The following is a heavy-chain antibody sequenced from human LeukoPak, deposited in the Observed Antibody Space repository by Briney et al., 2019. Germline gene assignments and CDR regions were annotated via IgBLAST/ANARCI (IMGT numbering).Heavy chain of an antibody. V-gene: IGHV3-49*04. CDR1: GFTFGDYA. J-gene: IGHJ4*02. Sequence: GGSLRLSCTASGFTFGDYAMSWVRQAPGKGLEWVGFIRSKAYGGTTEYAASAKGRFTISRDDSKSIAYLQMNSLKTEDTAVYYCTSICASYCGGDWTEGPFDYWGQGTLVTVSS. D-gene: IGHD2-21*02. CDR2: IRSKAYGGTT. CDR3: TSICASYCGGDWTEGPFDY.